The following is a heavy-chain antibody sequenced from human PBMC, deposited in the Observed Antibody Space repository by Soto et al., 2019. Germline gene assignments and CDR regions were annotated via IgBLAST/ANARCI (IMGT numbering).Heavy chain of an antibody. J-gene: IGHJ4*02. D-gene: IGHD6-19*01. Sequence: QVRLVESGGGVVQPGRSLRLSCAASGFNFGVFGMHWVRQAPGKGLGWLPALSYEGSEEYYADSVRGRFTISRDNPKNTLFLQMDSLRVDETGVYYCALNRRSSLIEVAGPGFEYWGQGTLVTVS. CDR2: LSYEGSEE. CDR3: ALNRRSSLIEVAGPGFEY. V-gene: IGHV3-30*03. CDR1: GFNFGVFG.